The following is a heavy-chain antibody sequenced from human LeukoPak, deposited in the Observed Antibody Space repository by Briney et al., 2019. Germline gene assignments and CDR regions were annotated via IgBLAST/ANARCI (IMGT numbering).Heavy chain of an antibody. Sequence: SETLSLTCAVYGGSLSGYYWSWIRQPPGKGLEWIGEINHSGSTNYNPSLKSRVTISVDTSKNQFSLKLSSVTAADTAVYYCARGIVVVPVRSYYYYMDVWGKGTTVTVSS. V-gene: IGHV4-34*01. CDR2: INHSGST. CDR3: ARGIVVVPVRSYYYYMDV. J-gene: IGHJ6*03. D-gene: IGHD2-2*01. CDR1: GGSLSGYY.